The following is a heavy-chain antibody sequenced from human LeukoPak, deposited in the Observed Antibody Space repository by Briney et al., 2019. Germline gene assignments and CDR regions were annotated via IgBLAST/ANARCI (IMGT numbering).Heavy chain of an antibody. Sequence: SVKVSCKASGGTFSSYAISWVRQAPGQGLEWMGGIIPIFGTANYAQKFQGRVTITADESTSTAYMELSSLRSGDTAVYYCARATVVTPAAFDYWGQGTLVTVSS. CDR3: ARATVVTPAAFDY. J-gene: IGHJ4*02. V-gene: IGHV1-69*13. CDR1: GGTFSSYA. CDR2: IIPIFGTA. D-gene: IGHD4-23*01.